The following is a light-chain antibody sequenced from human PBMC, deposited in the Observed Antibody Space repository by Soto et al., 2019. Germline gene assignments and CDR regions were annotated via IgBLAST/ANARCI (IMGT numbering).Light chain of an antibody. V-gene: IGKV3-15*01. CDR3: QQYNNWPWT. CDR2: GAS. CDR1: QSVSSN. J-gene: IGKJ1*01. Sequence: VLKQSPGTLSLSPGERATLSCRASQSVSSNLACYQHKPGQAPRLLIYGASTMATGIAARFSGSGSGTEFTLTISSLQSDDFAVYCCQQYNNWPWTFGQGTKVDIK.